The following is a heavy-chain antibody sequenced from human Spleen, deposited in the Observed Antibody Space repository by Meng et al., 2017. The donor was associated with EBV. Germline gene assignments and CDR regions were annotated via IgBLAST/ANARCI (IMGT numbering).Heavy chain of an antibody. CDR1: GGTFRGDA. J-gene: IGHJ4*02. CDR2: LIPMTGVA. V-gene: IGHV1-69*01. Sequence: QGQLVQSGAEVKKPGSSVMVSCKTSGGTFRGDAISWVRQAPGQGLVWMGGLIPMTGVAHYAQKFQDRVSIIADESTSTHYLELSSLRSEDTAIYFGASESGRGFTPDYWGQGTLVTVSS. D-gene: IGHD3-10*01. CDR3: ASESGRGFTPDY.